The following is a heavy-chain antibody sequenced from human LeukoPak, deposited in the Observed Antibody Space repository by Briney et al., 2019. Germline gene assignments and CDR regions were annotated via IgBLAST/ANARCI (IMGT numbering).Heavy chain of an antibody. D-gene: IGHD1-26*01. CDR2: ISGSGGST. Sequence: GGSLRLSCAASGFTFSSYAMSWVRQAPGKGLEWVSAISGSGGSTYYADSVKGRFTISRDNSKNTLYLQMNSLRAEDTAVYHCAKEGARIVGATWYYYYGMDVWGQGTTVTVSS. CDR3: AKEGARIVGATWYYYYGMDV. J-gene: IGHJ6*02. CDR1: GFTFSSYA. V-gene: IGHV3-23*01.